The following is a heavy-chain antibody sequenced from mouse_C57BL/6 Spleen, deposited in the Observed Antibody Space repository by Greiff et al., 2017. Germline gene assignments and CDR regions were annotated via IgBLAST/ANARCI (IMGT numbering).Heavy chain of an antibody. J-gene: IGHJ4*01. CDR3: ARSRRGYAMDY. Sequence: QVQLKQSGAELVRPGTSVKVSCKASGYAFTNYLIEWVKQRPGQGLEWIGVINPGSGGTNYNEKFKGKATLTADKSSSTAYMQLSSLTSEDSAVYFCARSRRGYAMDYWGQGTSVTVSS. D-gene: IGHD3-3*01. CDR2: INPGSGGT. V-gene: IGHV1-54*01. CDR1: GYAFTNYL.